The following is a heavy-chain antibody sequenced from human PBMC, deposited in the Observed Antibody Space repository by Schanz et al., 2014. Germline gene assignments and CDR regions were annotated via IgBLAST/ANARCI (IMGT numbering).Heavy chain of an antibody. J-gene: IGHJ4*02. V-gene: IGHV1-8*01. Sequence: QVQLIQSGAEVKKPGASVKVSCTASGYTFTSYDINWVRQAPGQGLEWLVWMNPNSGNPGFAQKFRGRVDMTRNTSMSTAYRERHNRTAEDTAVYYSARGRTCDYWGQGTLVTVSS. CDR1: GYTFTSYD. CDR3: ARGRTCDY. CDR2: MNPNSGNP.